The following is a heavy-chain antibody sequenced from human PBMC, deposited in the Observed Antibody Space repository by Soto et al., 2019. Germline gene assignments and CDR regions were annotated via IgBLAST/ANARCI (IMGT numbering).Heavy chain of an antibody. J-gene: IGHJ4*01. D-gene: IGHD3-10*02. Sequence: GGSLRLSCEASGFTISECSMNWVRQAPGKGLEWLAYITIRTGNVLYADSVRDRFTISADNAENSVILQMNSLRDEDSAVYFCVRDRDLYRDMFHADLWGQGTLVTVPS. CDR1: GFTISECS. CDR2: ITIRTGNV. CDR3: VRDRDLYRDMFHADL. V-gene: IGHV3-48*02.